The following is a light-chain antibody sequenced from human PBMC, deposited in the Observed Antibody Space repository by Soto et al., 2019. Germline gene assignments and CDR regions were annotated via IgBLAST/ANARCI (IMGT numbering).Light chain of an antibody. Sequence: QSVLTQPASVSGSPGQSITISCTGTRSDVGGYNFVSWYQQLPGKAPKLMIYEVRNRPSGVSNRFPGSKSGNTASLTISGLQAEDEADYYCSSYTSSSTLEVFGTGTKLTVL. J-gene: IGLJ1*01. CDR2: EVR. CDR3: SSYTSSSTLEV. V-gene: IGLV2-14*01. CDR1: RSDVGGYNF.